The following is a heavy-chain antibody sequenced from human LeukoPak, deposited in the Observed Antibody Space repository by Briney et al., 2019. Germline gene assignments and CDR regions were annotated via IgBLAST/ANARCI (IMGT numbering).Heavy chain of an antibody. Sequence: PGGSLRLSCAASGFTFSSYGMHWVRQAPGKGLEWVAFIRYDGSNKYYADSVKGRFTISRDNSKNTLYLQMNSLRAEDTAVYYCAKDPAGYSSGRNGGYYYMDVWGKGTTVTVSS. CDR2: IRYDGSNK. CDR3: AKDPAGYSSGRNGGYYYMDV. CDR1: GFTFSSYG. D-gene: IGHD6-19*01. V-gene: IGHV3-30*02. J-gene: IGHJ6*03.